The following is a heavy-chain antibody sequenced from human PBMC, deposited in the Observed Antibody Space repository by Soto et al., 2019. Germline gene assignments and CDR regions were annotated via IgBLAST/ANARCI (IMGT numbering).Heavy chain of an antibody. D-gene: IGHD3-10*01. CDR1: GYSFTSYC. CDR2: IYPGDSDT. Sequence: GESVKISCKGSGYSFTSYCIGWVRQMPWKGLEWMGIIYPGDSDTRYSPSFQGQVTISADKSISTAYLQWSSLKASDTAMYYCARKHRVLIWFGESFDPWGQGTLITVSS. V-gene: IGHV5-51*01. CDR3: ARKHRVLIWFGESFDP. J-gene: IGHJ5*02.